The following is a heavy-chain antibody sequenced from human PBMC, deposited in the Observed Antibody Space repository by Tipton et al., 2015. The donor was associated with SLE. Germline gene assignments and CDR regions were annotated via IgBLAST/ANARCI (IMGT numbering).Heavy chain of an antibody. CDR2: ISNTGSTI. V-gene: IGHV3-48*03. J-gene: IGHJ4*02. Sequence: SLRLSCAVSGFTFRSHGMTWVRQAPGKGLEWVSYISNTGSTIYYADSVKGRFTISRDNAKNSLYLQMNSLRAEDTAVYYCARRYCSSTSCLIDHWGQGTLVTVSS. D-gene: IGHD2-2*01. CDR1: GFTFRSHG. CDR3: ARRYCSSTSCLIDH.